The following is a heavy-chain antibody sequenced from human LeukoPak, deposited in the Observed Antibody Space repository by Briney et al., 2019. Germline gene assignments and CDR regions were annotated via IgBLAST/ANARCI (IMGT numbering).Heavy chain of an antibody. CDR1: GFTVSSYA. J-gene: IGHJ5*02. CDR2: ISGSGYST. V-gene: IGHV3-23*01. D-gene: IGHD6-13*01. Sequence: GGSLRLSCAASGFTVSSYAMSWVRQAPGKGLEWVSGISGSGYSTYYADSVKGRFTISRDNSKNTLYLQMNSLRAEDTAVYYCAEGSSSWPSGAFWFDPWGQGTLVTVSS. CDR3: AEGSSSWPSGAFWFDP.